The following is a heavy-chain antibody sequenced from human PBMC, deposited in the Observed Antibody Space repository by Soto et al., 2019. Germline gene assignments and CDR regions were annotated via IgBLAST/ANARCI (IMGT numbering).Heavy chain of an antibody. D-gene: IGHD4-4*01. CDR3: ARGRRTTVTTGYYYYMDV. CDR1: GCSISSGGYY. V-gene: IGHV4-61*08. Sequence: SETLSLTCTVSGCSISSGGYYWSWIRQHPGKGLEWIGEINHSGSTNYNPSLKSRVTISVDTSKNQFSLKLSSVTAADTAVYYCARGRRTTVTTGYYYYMDVWDKGTTVTVSS. CDR2: INHSGST. J-gene: IGHJ6*03.